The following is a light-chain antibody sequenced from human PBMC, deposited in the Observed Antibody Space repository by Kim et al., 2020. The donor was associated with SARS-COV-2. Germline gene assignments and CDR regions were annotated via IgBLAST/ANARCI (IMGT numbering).Light chain of an antibody. J-gene: IGLJ1*01. CDR2: DVN. CDR1: SSDVGGYNY. V-gene: IGLV2-14*03. CDR3: NSHSRTSTYV. Sequence: LTQPASVSGSPGQSITISCTATSSDVGGYNYVSWYQQHPGKAPKLIIYDVNKRPSGVSDRFSGSKSGYTASLTISGLQAEDEADYYCNSHSRTSTYVFGTGTKVTVL.